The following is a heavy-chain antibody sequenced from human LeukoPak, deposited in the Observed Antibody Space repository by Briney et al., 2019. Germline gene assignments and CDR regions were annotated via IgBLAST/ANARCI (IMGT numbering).Heavy chain of an antibody. CDR2: IGSTPSNT. CDR1: GFTFSYYS. Sequence: PGGSLRLSCVASGFTFSYYSMHWVRQAPGKGLEWVSYIGSTPSNTQYADSVKGRFTISRDNSKNTLYLQMGSLRAEDMAVYYCARGGTYYDFWSGPYYFDYWGQGTLVTVSS. CDR3: ARGGTYYDFWSGPYYFDY. J-gene: IGHJ4*02. V-gene: IGHV3-48*01. D-gene: IGHD3-3*01.